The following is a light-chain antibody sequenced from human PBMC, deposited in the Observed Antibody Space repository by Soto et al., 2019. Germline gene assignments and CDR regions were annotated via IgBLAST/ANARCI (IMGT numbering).Light chain of an antibody. Sequence: EIVLTQSPGTLSLSPGERATLSCRASQSVSGSYLAWYQQKPGQAPRLLIYAASTRATGIPVRFSGSGSETEFTLTIRSLQSEDSALYYCHQYNNWPWTFGQGTKVDNK. CDR2: AAS. CDR3: HQYNNWPWT. CDR1: QSVSGSY. J-gene: IGKJ1*01. V-gene: IGKV3-15*01.